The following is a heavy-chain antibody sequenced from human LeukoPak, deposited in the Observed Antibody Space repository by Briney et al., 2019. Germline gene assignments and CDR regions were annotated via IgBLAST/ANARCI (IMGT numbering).Heavy chain of an antibody. V-gene: IGHV4-39*01. CDR3: AVLPGPFDGFDP. Sequence: PSETLSLTCTVSGGSISSSSYYWGWIRQPPGKGLEWIGSIYYSGSTYYNPSLKSRVTISVDTSKNQFSLKLSSVTAADTAVYYCAVLPGPFDGFDPWGQGTLVTVSS. CDR2: IYYSGST. CDR1: GGSISSSSYY. J-gene: IGHJ5*02. D-gene: IGHD3-9*01.